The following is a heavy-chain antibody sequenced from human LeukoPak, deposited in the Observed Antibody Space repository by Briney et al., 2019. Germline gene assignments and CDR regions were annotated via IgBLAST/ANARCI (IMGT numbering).Heavy chain of an antibody. CDR3: ARESGATGHAFDI. J-gene: IGHJ3*02. Sequence: GGSLRLSCAASGFTFSSYGMHWVRQAPGKGLEWVAVIWYDGSNKYYADSVKGRFTISRDNSKNTLYLQMNSLRAEDTAVYYCARESGATGHAFDIWSQGTMVTVSS. CDR1: GFTFSSYG. D-gene: IGHD1-26*01. V-gene: IGHV3-33*01. CDR2: IWYDGSNK.